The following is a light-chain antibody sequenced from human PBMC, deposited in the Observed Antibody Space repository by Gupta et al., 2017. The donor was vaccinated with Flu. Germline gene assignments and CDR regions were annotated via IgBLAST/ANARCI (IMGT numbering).Light chain of an antibody. J-gene: IGKJ4*01. V-gene: IGKV1-39*01. CDR2: DAS. CDR1: QTINNY. CDR3: QESDKSPLT. Sequence: DIQMTQSPSSLSASIGDRVTITCRASQTINNYLNWYQQKPGKAPNLLIYDASNFQGGVPSRFSGSGSVTYFTLTLSSLQPEDFATYYFQESDKSPLTFGGGTKVEIK.